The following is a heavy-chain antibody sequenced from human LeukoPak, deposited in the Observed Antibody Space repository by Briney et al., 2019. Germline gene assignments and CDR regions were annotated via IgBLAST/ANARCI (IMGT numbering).Heavy chain of an antibody. CDR2: INPNSGGT. CDR3: ARDEHYYDSSAAFDI. CDR1: GYTFTGYY. V-gene: IGHV1-2*02. D-gene: IGHD3-22*01. J-gene: IGHJ3*02. Sequence: EASVKVSCKASGYTFTGYYMHWVRQAPGQGLEWMGWINPNSGGTNYAQKFQGRVTMTRDTSISTAYMELSRLRSDDTAVYYCARDEHYYDSSAAFDIWGQGTMVTVSS.